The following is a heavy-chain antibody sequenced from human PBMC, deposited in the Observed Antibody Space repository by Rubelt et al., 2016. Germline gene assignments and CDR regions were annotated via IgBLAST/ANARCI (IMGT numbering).Heavy chain of an antibody. CDR3: ARILLPDYYDSSGGMDV. D-gene: IGHD3-22*01. V-gene: IGHV2-70*15. J-gene: IGHJ6*02. CDR1: GFSLSTSGMC. Sequence: QVTLRESGPALVKPTQTLTLTCTFSGFSLSTSGMCVSWIRQPPGKALEWLARIDWDDDKYYSTSLKTRLTISKDTFKNQVVLTRTNMDPVDTATYYCARILLPDYYDSSGGMDVWGQGTTVTVSS. CDR2: IDWDDDK.